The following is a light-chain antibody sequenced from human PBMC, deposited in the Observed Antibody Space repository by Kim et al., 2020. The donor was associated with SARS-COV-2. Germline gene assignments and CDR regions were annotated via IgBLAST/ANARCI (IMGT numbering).Light chain of an antibody. CDR1: QSVGSF. J-gene: IGKJ1*01. Sequence: SPGETATLSCRASQSVGSFLAWYQQRPGQALRLLIYGVSTRASGVPARFSGSESGTEFALTISSLQPEDFAIYYCQQYHKWPPWTFGQGTKLEIK. CDR3: QQYHKWPPWT. V-gene: IGKV3-15*01. CDR2: GVS.